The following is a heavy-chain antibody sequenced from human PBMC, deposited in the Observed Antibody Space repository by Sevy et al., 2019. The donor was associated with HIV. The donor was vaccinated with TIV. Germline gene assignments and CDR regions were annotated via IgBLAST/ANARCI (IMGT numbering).Heavy chain of an antibody. V-gene: IGHV3-30*18. CDR2: ISYDGNNK. Sequence: GGSLRLSCAASGFTFSSYAIHWVRQTPGKGLEWVAVISYDGNNKYYADSVKGRLTVSRDNSKNTLYAQMNSLRAEDTAVYYCAKAHTLWSEGGFLHHWGQGTLVTVSS. CDR1: GFTFSSYA. CDR3: AKAHTLWSEGGFLHH. D-gene: IGHD3-10*01. J-gene: IGHJ1*01.